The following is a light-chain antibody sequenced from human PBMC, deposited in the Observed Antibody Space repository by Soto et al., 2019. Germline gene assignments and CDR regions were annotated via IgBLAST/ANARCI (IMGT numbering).Light chain of an antibody. CDR2: DAS. V-gene: IGKV3-11*01. CDR3: QQRSNWPLT. J-gene: IGKJ4*01. Sequence: EIVLTQSPGTLSLSPGERATLSCMASQSVSSYLAWYQQKHGQAPRLLIYDASNRGTGIPARFSGSGSGTDFTLTISSLEPEDFAVYYCQQRSNWPLTFGGGTKVDIK. CDR1: QSVSSY.